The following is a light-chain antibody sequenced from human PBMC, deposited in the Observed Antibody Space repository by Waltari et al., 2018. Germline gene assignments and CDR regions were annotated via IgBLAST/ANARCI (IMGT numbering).Light chain of an antibody. CDR1: QDINNY. Sequence: DIQMTQSPSSLSASVGDSATITCQASQDINNYLNWYQQKPGKAPKLLIYDASNLETGVPSRFSGSGSGTTFTFTISSLQPEDIATYYCQQFHSLLTFGGGTKVEIK. J-gene: IGKJ4*01. CDR2: DAS. V-gene: IGKV1-33*01. CDR3: QQFHSLLT.